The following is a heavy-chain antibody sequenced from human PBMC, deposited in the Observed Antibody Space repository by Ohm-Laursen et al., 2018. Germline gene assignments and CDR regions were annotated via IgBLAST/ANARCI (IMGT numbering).Heavy chain of an antibody. D-gene: IGHD3-10*01. Sequence: TLSLTCTVSGGSISSYYWSWIRQPPGKGLEWIGYIYYSGSTNYNPSLKSRVTISVDTSKNQFSLKLSSVTAADTAVYYCARSSGSYYKLDYWGQGTLVTVSS. V-gene: IGHV4-59*01. CDR2: IYYSGST. J-gene: IGHJ4*02. CDR1: GGSISSYY. CDR3: ARSSGSYYKLDY.